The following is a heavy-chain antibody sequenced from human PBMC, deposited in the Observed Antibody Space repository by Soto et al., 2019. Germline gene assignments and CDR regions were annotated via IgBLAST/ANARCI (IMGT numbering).Heavy chain of an antibody. CDR1: GFTFSSYS. Sequence: GGSLRLSCAASGFTFSSYSMHWVRQTPGKGLERVAVISYDGSDKYYADSVKGRFTISRDNSKNTAYLQMNSLKTEDTAVYYCTRQGLLVYYGMDVWGQGTTVTVSS. J-gene: IGHJ6*02. CDR3: TRQGLLVYYGMDV. D-gene: IGHD1-26*01. V-gene: IGHV3-30*04. CDR2: ISYDGSDK.